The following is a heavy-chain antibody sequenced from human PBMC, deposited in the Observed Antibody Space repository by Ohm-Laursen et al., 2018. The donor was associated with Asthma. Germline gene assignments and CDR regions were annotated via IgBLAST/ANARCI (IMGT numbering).Heavy chain of an antibody. Sequence: SLRLSCSASGFPFRAYDMNWVRQAPGKGLEYVSGITNNEGRTYYGDSAKGRFTISRDNFNDRLYLQMSSLRPDDTAVYYCVKDGGAWSLDRWGQGTLVTVST. CDR2: ITNNEGRT. V-gene: IGHV3-64D*06. CDR3: VKDGGAWSLDR. J-gene: IGHJ5*02. CDR1: GFPFRAYD. D-gene: IGHD2-8*02.